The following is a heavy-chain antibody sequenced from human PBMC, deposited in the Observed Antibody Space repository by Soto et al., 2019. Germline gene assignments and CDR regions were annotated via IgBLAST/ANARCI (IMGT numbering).Heavy chain of an antibody. J-gene: IGHJ4*02. CDR1: GGTFSSYA. D-gene: IGHD4-17*01. Sequence: SVKVSCKASGGTFSSYAISWVRQAPGQGLEWMGGIIPIFGTANYAQKFQGRVTITADKSTSTAYMELSSLRSEDTAVYYCARGSFYGDSAYYFDYWGQGTLVTVPS. CDR2: IIPIFGTA. CDR3: ARGSFYGDSAYYFDY. V-gene: IGHV1-69*06.